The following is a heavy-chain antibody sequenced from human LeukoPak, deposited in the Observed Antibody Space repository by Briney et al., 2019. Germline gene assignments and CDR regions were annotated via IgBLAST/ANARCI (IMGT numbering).Heavy chain of an antibody. J-gene: IGHJ4*02. CDR1: GFTVSSNY. V-gene: IGHV3-53*01. D-gene: IGHD3-22*01. CDR2: IYSGGST. CDR3: ARSSGYYSLTPCYFDY. Sequence: QPGRSLRLSCAASGFTVSSNYMSWVRQAPGKGLEWVSVIYSGGSTYYADSVKGRFTISRDNSKNTLYLQMNSLRAEDTAVYYCARSSGYYSLTPCYFDYWGQGTLVTVSS.